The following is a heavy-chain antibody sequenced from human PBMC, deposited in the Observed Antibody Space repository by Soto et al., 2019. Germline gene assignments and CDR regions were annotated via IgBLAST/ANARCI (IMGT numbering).Heavy chain of an antibody. CDR2: ISYDGSNK. CDR1: GFSFSSYG. Sequence: GGSLRLACAASGFSFSSYGMHWVRQAPGKGLEWVAVISYDGSNKYYADSVKGRFTISRDNSKNTLYLQMNSLRAEDTAAYYCAKTMVRGVIVDTHFDYWGQGTLVTVSS. D-gene: IGHD3-10*01. CDR3: AKTMVRGVIVDTHFDY. J-gene: IGHJ4*02. V-gene: IGHV3-30*18.